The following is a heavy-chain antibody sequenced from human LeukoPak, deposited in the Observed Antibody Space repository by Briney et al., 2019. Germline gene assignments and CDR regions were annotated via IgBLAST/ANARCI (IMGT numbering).Heavy chain of an antibody. D-gene: IGHD6-25*01. CDR3: AKGYRSASH. CDR1: GFTFSDYG. Sequence: GGSLRLSCAAAGFTFSDYGMNWVRQAPGKGLEWVSGISGSGISTYYADSVKGRFTISRDNSKNTLYLQMNSLRVEDTAVYYCAKGYRSASHWGQGTLVTVSS. J-gene: IGHJ4*02. V-gene: IGHV3-23*01. CDR2: ISGSGIST.